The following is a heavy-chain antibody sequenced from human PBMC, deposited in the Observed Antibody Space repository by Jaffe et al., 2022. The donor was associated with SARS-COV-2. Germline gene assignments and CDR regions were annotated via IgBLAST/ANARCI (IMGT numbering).Heavy chain of an antibody. CDR1: GFTFYTYS. V-gene: IGHV3-21*01. CDR3: GRVGYYDILTGQSSA. D-gene: IGHD3-9*01. Sequence: EVQLVESGGGLVKPGGSLRLSCAASGFTFYTYSMTWVRQAPGQGLEWVSSIGSGSSGSTFIYYADSVKGRFTISRDNANNSLFLQMNSLRVEDTAVYYCGRVGYYDILTGQSSAWGQGILVTVSS. J-gene: IGHJ5*02. CDR2: IGSGSSGSTFI.